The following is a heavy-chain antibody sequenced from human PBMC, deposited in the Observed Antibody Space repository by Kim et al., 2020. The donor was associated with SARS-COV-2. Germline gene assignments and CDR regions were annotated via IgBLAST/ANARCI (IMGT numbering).Heavy chain of an antibody. CDR3: AAWKGSNWFDY. J-gene: IGHJ4*02. V-gene: IGHV5-51*01. CDR2: IYPGDSRT. Sequence: GASLQISCKASGYSFTTTYCIGWVRQMPGKDLEWLGNIYPGDSRTVYSPSFQGQVTISADKSISTAYLQWSSLKASDTAMYYCAAWKGSNWFDYWGQGTLVTVSS. D-gene: IGHD6-13*01. CDR1: GYSFTTTYC.